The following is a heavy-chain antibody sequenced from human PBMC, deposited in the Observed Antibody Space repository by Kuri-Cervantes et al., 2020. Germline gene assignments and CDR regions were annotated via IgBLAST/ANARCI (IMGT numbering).Heavy chain of an antibody. CDR3: ARVPWTAVAD. D-gene: IGHD6-19*01. J-gene: IGHJ4*02. Sequence: GESLKISCAASGFTFSSYGMHWVRQAPGKGLEWVAVISYDGSNKYYADSVKGRFTISRDNSKNTLYLQVNSLRAEDTAVYYCARVPWTAVADWGQGTLVTVSS. CDR2: ISYDGSNK. V-gene: IGHV3-30*03. CDR1: GFTFSSYG.